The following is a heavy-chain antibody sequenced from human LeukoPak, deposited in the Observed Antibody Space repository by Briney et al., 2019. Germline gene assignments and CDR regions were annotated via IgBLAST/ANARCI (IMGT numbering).Heavy chain of an antibody. CDR3: ATGGGTYYYXXXXXXKXY. Sequence: ASVKVSCKVSGYTLTELSMHWVRQAPGKGLEWMGGFDPEDGETIYAQKFQGRVTMTEDTSTDTAYMELSSLRSEDTAVYYCATGGGTYYYXXXXXXKXYWGQXTLVTVS. CDR2: FDPEDGET. CDR1: GYTLTELS. J-gene: IGHJ4*02. V-gene: IGHV1-24*01. D-gene: IGHD3-22*01.